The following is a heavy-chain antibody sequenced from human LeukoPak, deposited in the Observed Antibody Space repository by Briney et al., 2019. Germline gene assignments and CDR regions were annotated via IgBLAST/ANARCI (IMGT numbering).Heavy chain of an antibody. J-gene: IGHJ4*02. V-gene: IGHV1-8*02. CDR2: MNPNSGNT. D-gene: IGHD4-17*01. CDR3: ARFGDSTLGY. Sequence: ASVKVSCKASGGTFSSYAISWVRQATGQGLEWMGWMNPNSGNTGYAQKFQGRVTMTRNTSISTAYMELSSLRSEDTAVYYCARFGDSTLGYWGQGTLATVSS. CDR1: GGTFSSYA.